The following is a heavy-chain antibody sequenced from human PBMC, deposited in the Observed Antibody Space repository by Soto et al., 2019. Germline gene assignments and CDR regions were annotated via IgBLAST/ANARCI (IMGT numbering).Heavy chain of an antibody. CDR1: GGSISSYY. D-gene: IGHD6-19*01. CDR2: IYYSGST. Sequence: SETLCLTCTVSGGSISSYYWSWIRQPPGKGLEWIGYIYYSGSTNYNPSLKSRVTISVDTSKTQFSLKLRSVTAADTALYYCSRRPISGGSEYWFEPLCPEALVTVSS. V-gene: IGHV4-59*08. J-gene: IGHJ5*02. CDR3: SRRPISGGSEYWFEP.